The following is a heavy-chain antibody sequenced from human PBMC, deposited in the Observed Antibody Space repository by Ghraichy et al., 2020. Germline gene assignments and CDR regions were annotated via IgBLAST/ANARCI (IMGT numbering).Heavy chain of an antibody. D-gene: IGHD6-13*01. CDR2: INQDGSES. V-gene: IGHV3-7*03. Sequence: GESLNISCATSGFTFSSYWMSWVRQAPGKGLEWVADINQDGSESYYVDSVKGRFTISRDNAKNSLYLQMNSLRAEDTAVYYCSRRGYSSSWYLSYFDYWGQGILVTVSS. J-gene: IGHJ4*02. CDR3: SRRGYSSSWYLSYFDY. CDR1: GFTFSSYW.